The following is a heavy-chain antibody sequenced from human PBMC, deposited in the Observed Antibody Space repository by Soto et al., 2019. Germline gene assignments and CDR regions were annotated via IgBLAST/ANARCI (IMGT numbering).Heavy chain of an antibody. CDR2: TLYSGSP. CDR1: GGSVGTGAYY. V-gene: IGHV4-61*08. J-gene: IGHJ3*02. D-gene: IGHD3-9*01. CDR3: ARHDYYHRTFDI. Sequence: TSETLSLTCRVSGGSVGTGAYYWSWIRQPPGKGLEWIGYTLYSGSPNYNPSLQSLQSRVTISVDTSRNQFSLRLTSVTAADTALYYCARHDYYHRTFDIRGQGTLVTVSS.